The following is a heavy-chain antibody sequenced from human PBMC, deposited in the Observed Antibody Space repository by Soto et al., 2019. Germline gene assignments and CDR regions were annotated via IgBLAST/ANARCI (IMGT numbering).Heavy chain of an antibody. CDR2: IKQDGSEK. CDR3: AREGAYYYYYMDV. V-gene: IGHV3-7*01. Sequence: GGSLRLSCAASGFTFSSYWMSWVRQAPGKGLEWVANIKQDGSEKYYVDSVKGRFTTSRDNAKNSLYLQMNSLRAEDTAVYYCAREGAYYYYYMDVWGKGTTVTVSS. J-gene: IGHJ6*03. CDR1: GFTFSSYW.